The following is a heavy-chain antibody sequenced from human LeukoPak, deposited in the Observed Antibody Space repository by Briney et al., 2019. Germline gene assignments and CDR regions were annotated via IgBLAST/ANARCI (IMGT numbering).Heavy chain of an antibody. J-gene: IGHJ5*02. D-gene: IGHD6-6*01. CDR3: AKGKGYSSSSSDH. CDR2: ISGSDGST. V-gene: IGHV3-23*01. CDR1: GFTFNGHP. Sequence: GGSLRLSCAASGFTFNGHPWNWVPQAPGKGLEWVSAISGSDGSTYYADSVKGRFTISRDNSKNTLYLQMNSLRAEDTAVYHCAKGKGYSSSSSDHWGQGTLVTVSS.